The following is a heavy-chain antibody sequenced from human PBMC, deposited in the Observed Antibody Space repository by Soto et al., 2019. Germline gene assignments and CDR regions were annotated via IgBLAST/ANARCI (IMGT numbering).Heavy chain of an antibody. Sequence: SVKVFCKASGGSFGNSAINWVRQTAGQGLEWLGGFIPVYRTLNYAQKFQGRVTITADESTGTAYMTLSSLASNDTSVYYCATGVIWIGYFTVDSWGQGTRVTVSS. CDR1: GGSFGNSA. J-gene: IGHJ4*02. V-gene: IGHV1-69*13. D-gene: IGHD3-3*01. CDR3: ATGVIWIGYFTVDS. CDR2: FIPVYRTL.